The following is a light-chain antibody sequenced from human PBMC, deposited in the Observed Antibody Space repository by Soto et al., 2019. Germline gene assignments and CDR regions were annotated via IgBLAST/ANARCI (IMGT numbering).Light chain of an antibody. J-gene: IGLJ2*01. CDR2: EVR. V-gene: IGLV2-14*01. CDR1: MRDVGAYNL. Sequence: QSALTQPASVSGSPGQSITISCAGTMRDVGAYNLVSWYQQHPGRAPQLIIYEVRNRPSGISFRFSGSKSGNAASLTISGLQAEDEADYYCSSYTSKSSLIFGGGTKVTVL. CDR3: SSYTSKSSLI.